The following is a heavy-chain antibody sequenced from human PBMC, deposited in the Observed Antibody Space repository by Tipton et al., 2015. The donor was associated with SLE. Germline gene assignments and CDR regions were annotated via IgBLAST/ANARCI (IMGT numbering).Heavy chain of an antibody. CDR3: ARHFSGSYSFDY. J-gene: IGHJ4*02. D-gene: IGHD1-26*01. Sequence: TLSLTCAVHGVSFGGYYWTWIRQPPGKGLEWIGEINHDGSTNYNPSLKSRVTISLDTSKNQFSLKLSSVTAADTALYYCARHFSGSYSFDYWGQGKLVTVSS. CDR2: INHDGST. CDR1: GVSFGGYY. V-gene: IGHV4-34*01.